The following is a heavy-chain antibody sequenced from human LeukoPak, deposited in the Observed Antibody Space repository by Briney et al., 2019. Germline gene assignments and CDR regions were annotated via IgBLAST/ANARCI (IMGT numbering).Heavy chain of an antibody. CDR3: AKDLRVVGESSAGPLDH. D-gene: IGHD2-15*01. Sequence: AGGSLRLSCAASGFIFSTYAISWVRQAPGRGLECVASISGSGYTIYYADSVKGRFTISRDNSKNTLYLQVNSPRAEDTAIYYCAKDLRVVGESSAGPLDHWGQGTLVTVSS. J-gene: IGHJ4*02. CDR2: ISGSGYTI. CDR1: GFIFSTYA. V-gene: IGHV3-23*01.